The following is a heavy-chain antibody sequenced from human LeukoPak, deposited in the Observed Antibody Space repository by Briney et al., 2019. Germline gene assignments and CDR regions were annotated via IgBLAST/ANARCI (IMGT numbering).Heavy chain of an antibody. CDR1: GFTFNNYG. CDR3: AKHLRATNTYIFFGLDV. D-gene: IGHD1-26*01. V-gene: IGHV3-9*01. Sequence: GGSLRLSCAATGFTFNNYGMHWVRQPPGKGLEWVAGINWDGSGKYYADSVKGRFTISRNNAKNSLYLQMTSLRPEDTALYYCAKHLRATNTYIFFGLDVWGQGTTVTVSS. J-gene: IGHJ6*02. CDR2: INWDGSGK.